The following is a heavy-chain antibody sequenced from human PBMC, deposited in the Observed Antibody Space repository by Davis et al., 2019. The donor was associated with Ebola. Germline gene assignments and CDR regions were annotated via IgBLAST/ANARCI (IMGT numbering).Heavy chain of an antibody. CDR1: GGSISSYY. CDR3: ARHFEGYCSGGSCYTPYYYYYGMDV. CDR2: IYYSGST. J-gene: IGHJ6*02. V-gene: IGHV4-59*08. D-gene: IGHD2-15*01. Sequence: SETLSLTCTVSGGSISSYYWSWIRQPPGKGLEWIGYIYYSGSTNYNPSLKSRVTISVDTSKNQFSLKLSSVTAADTAVYYCARHFEGYCSGGSCYTPYYYYYGMDVWGQGTTVTVSS.